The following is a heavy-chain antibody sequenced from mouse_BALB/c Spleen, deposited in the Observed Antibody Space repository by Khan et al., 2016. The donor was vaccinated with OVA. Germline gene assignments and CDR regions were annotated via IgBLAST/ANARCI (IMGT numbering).Heavy chain of an antibody. D-gene: IGHD1-1*01. V-gene: IGHV1-18*01. J-gene: IGHJ3*01. CDR1: GYTFTDYN. Sequence: VRLQQSGPELVKPGASVKIPCKASGYTFTDYNMDWVKQSHGKSLEWIGDINPNNGGTIYNQDFKGKATLTVDKSSSTAYMELRSLTSEDTAGYYGVRDYYGFPFPYWGQGTLVTVSA. CDR2: INPNNGGT. CDR3: VRDYYGFPFPY.